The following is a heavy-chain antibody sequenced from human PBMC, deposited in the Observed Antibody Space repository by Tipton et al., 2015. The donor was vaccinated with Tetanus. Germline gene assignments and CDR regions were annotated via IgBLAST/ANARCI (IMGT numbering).Heavy chain of an antibody. CDR1: GGSINSGGHF. CDR3: ARDQGGGRVARLNWFGP. D-gene: IGHD3-16*01. Sequence: TLSLTCTVSGGSINSGGHFWTWIRQRTGKGLEWIGYIYYSGSTFYNPSLKSRVTISVDTSKNQFSLRLSSVTAADTAVYYCARDQGGGRVARLNWFGPWGQGTLVTVSS. V-gene: IGHV4-31*03. CDR2: IYYSGST. J-gene: IGHJ5*02.